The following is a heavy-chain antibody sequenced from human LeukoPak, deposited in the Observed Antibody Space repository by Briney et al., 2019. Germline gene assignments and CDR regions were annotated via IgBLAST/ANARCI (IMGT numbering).Heavy chain of an antibody. D-gene: IGHD2-15*01. Sequence: SETLSLTCAVYGGSFSGYYWSWIRQPPGKGLEWVGETNHSGSTNYNPSLKSRVTISVDTSKNQFYLKLSSVTAADTAVYYCAREGVVGAYGHFDYWGQGTLVTVSS. J-gene: IGHJ4*02. CDR1: GGSFSGYY. CDR3: AREGVVGAYGHFDY. V-gene: IGHV4-34*01. CDR2: TNHSGST.